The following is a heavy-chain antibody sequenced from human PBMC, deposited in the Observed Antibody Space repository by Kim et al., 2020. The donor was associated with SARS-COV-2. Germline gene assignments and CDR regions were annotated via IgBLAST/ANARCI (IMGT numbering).Heavy chain of an antibody. J-gene: IGHJ2*01. CDR3: ARGRGGDGWYFDL. CDR1: TGSFSGYY. D-gene: IGHD2-21*02. CDR2: INRDGSA. Sequence: SETLSLTCAVYTGSFSGYYWSWVRHPPGKGLEWIGEINRDGSANYNPSLRSRVSISVDTYKNQFALKLNSVTAADTAVYYCARGRGGDGWYFDLCGRESLVTVSP. V-gene: IGHV4-34*01.